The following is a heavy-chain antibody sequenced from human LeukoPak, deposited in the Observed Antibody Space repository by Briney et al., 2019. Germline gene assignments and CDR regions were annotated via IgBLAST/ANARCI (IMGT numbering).Heavy chain of an antibody. Sequence: GGSLRLSCAASGFTFSDYYMSWIRQAPGKGLEWVSYISSSGNTIYYADSVKGRFTISRDNAKNSLYLQMNSLRAEDTAVYYCARSTRRDSEIALAEYFQHWGQGTLVTVPS. V-gene: IGHV3-11*01. CDR1: GFTFSDYY. D-gene: IGHD1-26*01. CDR2: ISSSGNTI. J-gene: IGHJ1*01. CDR3: ARSTRRDSEIALAEYFQH.